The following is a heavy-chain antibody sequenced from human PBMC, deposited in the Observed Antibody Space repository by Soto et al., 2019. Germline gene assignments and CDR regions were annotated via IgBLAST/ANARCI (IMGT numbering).Heavy chain of an antibody. V-gene: IGHV3-48*02. J-gene: IGHJ5*02. Sequence: EVQLVESGGGLVQPGGSLRLSCAASGFTFSSYSMNWVRQAPGKGLEWVSYISSSSSTIYYADSVKGRFTISRDNAKNSLYLQMNILREEDTAVYYCAREAYSSGLNWFDPWGQGTLVTVSS. CDR2: ISSSSSTI. CDR3: AREAYSSGLNWFDP. D-gene: IGHD6-19*01. CDR1: GFTFSSYS.